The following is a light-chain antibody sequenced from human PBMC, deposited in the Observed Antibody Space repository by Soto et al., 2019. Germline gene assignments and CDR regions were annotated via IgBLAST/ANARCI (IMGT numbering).Light chain of an antibody. CDR1: QSISIW. Sequence: DIQMTQSPSTLSASVGDRVTITCRASQSISIWLAWYQQKPGKAPKLLIYKASTLKSGVPSRFGGSGSGTEFTLTISSLQPDDFATYYCQQFNNFSWTFGQGTKVEIK. CDR2: KAS. V-gene: IGKV1-5*03. J-gene: IGKJ1*01. CDR3: QQFNNFSWT.